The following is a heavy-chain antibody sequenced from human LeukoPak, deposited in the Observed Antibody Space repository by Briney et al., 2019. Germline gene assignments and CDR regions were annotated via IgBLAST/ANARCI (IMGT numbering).Heavy chain of an antibody. CDR1: GYTFTGYY. CDR2: INPNSGGT. Sequence: ASVTVSCKASGYTFTGYYMHWVRQAPGQGLEWMGRINPNSGGTNYAQKFQGRVTMTRDTSISTAYMELSRLRSDDTAVYYCARDKHPGYCSGGSCYAFDYWGQGTLVTVSS. CDR3: ARDKHPGYCSGGSCYAFDY. V-gene: IGHV1-2*06. D-gene: IGHD2-15*01. J-gene: IGHJ4*02.